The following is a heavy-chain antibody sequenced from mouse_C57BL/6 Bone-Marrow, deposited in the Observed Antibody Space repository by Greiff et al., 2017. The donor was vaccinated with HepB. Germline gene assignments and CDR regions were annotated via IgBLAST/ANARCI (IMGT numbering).Heavy chain of an antibody. CDR1: GFPFSDFY. Sequence: MLVASGGGLVQSGRSLRLSCATSGFPFSDFYMEWVRQAPGKGLEWIAASRHKANDYTTEYSASVKGRFIVSRDTSQSILYLQMNALRAEDTAICYCARDQDYYAMDYWGQGTSVTVSS. CDR3: ARDQDYYAMDY. CDR2: SRHKANDYTT. V-gene: IGHV7-1*01. J-gene: IGHJ4*01.